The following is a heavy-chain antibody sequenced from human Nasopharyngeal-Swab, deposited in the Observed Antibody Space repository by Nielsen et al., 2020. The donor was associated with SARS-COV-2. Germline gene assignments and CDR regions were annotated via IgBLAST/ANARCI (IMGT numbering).Heavy chain of an antibody. J-gene: IGHJ4*02. CDR1: SGSISSDNW. V-gene: IGHV4-4*02. CDR2: VYHSGGT. Sequence: SETLSLTCAVSSGSISSDNWWSWVRQPPGKGLGWMGDVYHSGGTNSNPSLRSRVTMSVDKSKNQFSLKLSSVTAADTAVYYCARAPRIYFASGLGVYFFDYWGQGTLVTVSA. D-gene: IGHD3-10*01. CDR3: ARAPRIYFASGLGVYFFDY.